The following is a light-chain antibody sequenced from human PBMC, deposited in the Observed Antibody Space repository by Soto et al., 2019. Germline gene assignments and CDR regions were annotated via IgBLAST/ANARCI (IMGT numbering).Light chain of an antibody. CDR2: AAS. CDR1: QGIYSY. V-gene: IGKV1-9*01. Sequence: DIQLTQSPSFLSASVGDSVTITCRASQGIYSYLAWYQQKPGKAPKLLIYAASTLQSGVPSRFSGSGSGTEFTLTISSLQPEDFATYYCQELNSYPLFGPGTKVEIK. CDR3: QELNSYPL. J-gene: IGKJ3*01.